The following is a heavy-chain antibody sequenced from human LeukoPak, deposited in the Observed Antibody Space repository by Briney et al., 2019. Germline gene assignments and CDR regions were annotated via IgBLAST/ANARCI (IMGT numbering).Heavy chain of an antibody. V-gene: IGHV1-69*05. CDR3: ARDQYDSSGYYYY. D-gene: IGHD3-22*01. J-gene: IGHJ4*02. Sequence: SVKVSCKASGGTFSSYAISWVRQAPGQGLEWMGRIIPIFGTANYAQKFQGRVTISTDESTSTAYMELSSLRSEDTAVYYCARDQYDSSGYYYYWGQGTLVTVSS. CDR1: GGTFSSYA. CDR2: IIPIFGTA.